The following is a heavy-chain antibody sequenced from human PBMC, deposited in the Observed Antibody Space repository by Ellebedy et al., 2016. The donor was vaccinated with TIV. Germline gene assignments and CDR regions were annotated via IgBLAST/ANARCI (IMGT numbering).Heavy chain of an antibody. D-gene: IGHD1-26*01. V-gene: IGHV1-18*01. CDR1: EYTFSSHD. CDR3: ARGSGARGSDYAFDI. J-gene: IGHJ3*02. Sequence: ASVKVSXXTAEYTFSSHDFNWVRQAPGQGLEWMGWISAYNGNTYYVQRLQGRVTMTTDTSTRTAYMELRSLTSDDTAVYYCARGSGARGSDYAFDIWGQGTMVTVSS. CDR2: ISAYNGNT.